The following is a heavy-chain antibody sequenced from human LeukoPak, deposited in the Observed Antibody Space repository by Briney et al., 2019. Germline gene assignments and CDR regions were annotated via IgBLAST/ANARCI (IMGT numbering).Heavy chain of an antibody. Sequence: GGSLRLSCAASGNYWMHWVRQAPGKGLEWVAVTSYDGSNKYYADSVKGRFSISRDNSKNTLYLQMNSLRAEDTAVYYCARDGRDSSGYYFDYWGQGTLVTVSS. D-gene: IGHD3-22*01. J-gene: IGHJ4*02. V-gene: IGHV3-30*03. CDR1: GNYW. CDR3: ARDGRDSSGYYFDY. CDR2: TSYDGSNK.